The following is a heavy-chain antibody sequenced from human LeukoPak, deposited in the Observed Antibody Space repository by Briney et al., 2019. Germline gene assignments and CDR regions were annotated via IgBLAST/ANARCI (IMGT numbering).Heavy chain of an antibody. CDR2: IYTSGST. Sequence: PSETLSLTCTVSGGSISSYYWSWIRQPAGKGLEWIGRIYTSGSTNYNPSLKSRVTMSVDTSKNQFSLKLSSVTAADTAVYYCASNSGSYSFDYWAREPWSSSPQ. CDR3: ASNSGSYSFDY. V-gene: IGHV4-4*07. J-gene: IGHJ4*02. CDR1: GGSISSYY. D-gene: IGHD1-26*01.